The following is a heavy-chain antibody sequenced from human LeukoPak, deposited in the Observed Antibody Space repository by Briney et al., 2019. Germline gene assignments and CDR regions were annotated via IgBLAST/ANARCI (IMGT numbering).Heavy chain of an antibody. CDR1: GYTFTSYD. V-gene: IGHV1-8*01. CDR3: ARGARDNYYYDSSGSDY. D-gene: IGHD3-22*01. Sequence: ASVKVSCKASGYTFTSYDINWVRQATGQGLEWMGWMNPNSGNTGYAQKFQGRVTMTRNTPISTAYMELSSLRSEDTAVYYCARGARDNYYYDSSGSDYWGQGTLVTVSS. J-gene: IGHJ4*02. CDR2: MNPNSGNT.